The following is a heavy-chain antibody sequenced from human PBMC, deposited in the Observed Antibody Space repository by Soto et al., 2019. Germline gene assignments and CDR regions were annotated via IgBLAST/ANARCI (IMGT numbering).Heavy chain of an antibody. Sequence: SETLSLTCTVSGCSISSGCYYWSWIRQHPGKGLEWIGYIYYSGSTYYNPSLKSRVTISVDTSKNQFSLKLSSVTAADTAVYYCARRKAAAGYNWFDPWGQGTLVTVS. J-gene: IGHJ5*02. CDR2: IYYSGST. CDR3: ARRKAAAGYNWFDP. D-gene: IGHD6-13*01. V-gene: IGHV4-31*03. CDR1: GCSISSGCYY.